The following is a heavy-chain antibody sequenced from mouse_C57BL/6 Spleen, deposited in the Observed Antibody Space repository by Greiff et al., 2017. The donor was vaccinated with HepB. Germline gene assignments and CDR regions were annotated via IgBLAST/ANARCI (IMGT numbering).Heavy chain of an antibody. CDR2: IDPSDSYT. J-gene: IGHJ2*01. CDR1: GYTFTSYW. CDR3: ARWGTGNFDY. D-gene: IGHD4-1*01. Sequence: QVQLQQPGAELVMPGASVKLSCKASGYTFTSYWMHWVKQRPGQGLEWIGEIDPSDSYTNYNQKFKGKSTLTVDKSSSTAYMQLSSLTSEDSAVYYCARWGTGNFDYWGQGTTLTVSS. V-gene: IGHV1-69*01.